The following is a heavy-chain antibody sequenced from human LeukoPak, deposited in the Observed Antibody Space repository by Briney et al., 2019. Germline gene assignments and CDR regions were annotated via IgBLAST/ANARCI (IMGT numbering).Heavy chain of an antibody. D-gene: IGHD3-10*01. Sequence: GGSLRLSCAASGFTFSSYEMNWVRQAPGKGLEWVSYISSSGSTIYYADSVKGRFTISRDNAKNSLYLQMNSLRAEDTAVYYCAKESLRVVRGVSHYWGQGTLVTVSS. CDR1: GFTFSSYE. CDR3: AKESLRVVRGVSHY. J-gene: IGHJ4*02. V-gene: IGHV3-48*03. CDR2: ISSSGSTI.